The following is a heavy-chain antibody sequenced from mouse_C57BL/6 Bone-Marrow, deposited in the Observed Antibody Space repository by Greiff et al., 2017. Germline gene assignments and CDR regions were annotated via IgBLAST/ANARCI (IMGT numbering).Heavy chain of an antibody. D-gene: IGHD2-3*01. J-gene: IGHJ2*01. CDR3: SSFDGNYFDF. CDR1: GFNIKDDY. Sequence: VQLQQSGAELVRPGASVKLSCTASGFNIKDDYIHWVKQRPEQGLEWIGWIDPEIGDTEYASQFQGKATITSDTSYNTAYRQLSSLTSEDTAVYYCSSFDGNYFDFWGQGTPLTVAS. V-gene: IGHV14-4*01. CDR2: IDPEIGDT.